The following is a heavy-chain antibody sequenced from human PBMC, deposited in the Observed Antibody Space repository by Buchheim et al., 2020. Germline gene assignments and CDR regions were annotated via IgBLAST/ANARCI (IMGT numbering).Heavy chain of an antibody. CDR1: GFTFSSYA. J-gene: IGHJ6*02. D-gene: IGHD1-14*01. V-gene: IGHV3-23*01. CDR2: ISGSGGST. Sequence: EVQLLESGGGLAQPGGSLRLSCATSGFTFSSYAMSWVRQAPGKGLEWVSAISGSGGSTYYADSVKGRFTLSRNNSKNTLYLQMNSLRAEDTAVYYCAKYGSYYYYYGMDVWGQGTT. CDR3: AKYGSYYYYYGMDV.